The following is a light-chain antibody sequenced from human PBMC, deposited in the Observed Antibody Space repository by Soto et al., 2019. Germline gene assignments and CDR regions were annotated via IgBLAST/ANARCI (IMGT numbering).Light chain of an antibody. Sequence: EIVMTQSPATLSVSPGERATLSCRASQSVSSNLAWYQQKPGQAPRLLMYGASTRATGIPARFSGSGSGTDFTLTISSLQPEDFATYYCQQSYSILLTFGGGTKVDIK. J-gene: IGKJ4*01. CDR3: QQSYSILLT. CDR1: QSVSSN. CDR2: GAS. V-gene: IGKV3-15*01.